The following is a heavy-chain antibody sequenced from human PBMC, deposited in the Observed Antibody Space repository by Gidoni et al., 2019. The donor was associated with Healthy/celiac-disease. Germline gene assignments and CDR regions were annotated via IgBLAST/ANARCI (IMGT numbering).Heavy chain of an antibody. Sequence: EVQMLAAGAGLAQPGGSLRIYCAAAVFTNSSYAMSWVRQAPGKGLEWVSAISGSGGITYYADSVKVRFTISRDNPTNTLYLQMNSLRAEDTAVYFCAKWDDGDYVSGMDVWGQGTTVIVSS. CDR3: AKWDDGDYVSGMDV. V-gene: IGHV3-23*01. CDR2: ISGSGGIT. D-gene: IGHD4-17*01. CDR1: VFTNSSYA. J-gene: IGHJ6*02.